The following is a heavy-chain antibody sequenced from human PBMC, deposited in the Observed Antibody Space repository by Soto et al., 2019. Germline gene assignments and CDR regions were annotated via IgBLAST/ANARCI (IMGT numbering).Heavy chain of an antibody. V-gene: IGHV2-5*02. CDR2: IYWDDDE. J-gene: IGHJ6*02. Sequence: QITVKESGPTLVKPTQTLTLTCTFSGFSLSNSGVGVAWIRQPPGKALEWLALIYWDDDERYRPSLRSRLTITKDTSKNQVVLTMTNVDPVDTATYFCTHKGGRGAGMDVWGQGTTFTVSS. D-gene: IGHD2-15*01. CDR3: THKGGRGAGMDV. CDR1: GFSLSNSGVG.